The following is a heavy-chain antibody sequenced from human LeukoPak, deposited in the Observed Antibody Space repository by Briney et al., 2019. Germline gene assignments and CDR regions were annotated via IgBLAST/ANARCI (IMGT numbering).Heavy chain of an antibody. CDR2: IHYSGST. CDR1: GGPITNYY. D-gene: IGHD1-14*01. Sequence: SETLSLTCTVSGGPITNYYWTWIRQPPGKGLEWIGYIHYSGSTNYNPSLKSRVTISVDTSKNQFSLKLSSVTAADTAVYYCARASITYYYYYYMGVWGKGTTVTVSS. V-gene: IGHV4-59*01. CDR3: ARASITYYYYYYMGV. J-gene: IGHJ6*03.